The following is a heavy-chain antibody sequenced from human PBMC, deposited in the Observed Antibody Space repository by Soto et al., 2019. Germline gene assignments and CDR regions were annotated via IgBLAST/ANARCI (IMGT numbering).Heavy chain of an antibody. CDR2: ISYDGRNE. V-gene: IGHV3-30*18. D-gene: IGHD3-22*01. Sequence: QVQLVESGGGVVQPGRSLRLSCAASGFTFSTYAMHWVRQAPGKGLGWVAVISYDGRNEYYADSVKGRFTISRDNSKNTLYLQMNSRRAEDTAVYYCAKDLYYYDSSGPNDYWGQGILVTVSS. CDR1: GFTFSTYA. J-gene: IGHJ4*02. CDR3: AKDLYYYDSSGPNDY.